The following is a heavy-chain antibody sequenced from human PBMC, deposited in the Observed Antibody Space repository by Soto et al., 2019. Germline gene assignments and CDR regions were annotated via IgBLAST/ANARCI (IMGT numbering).Heavy chain of an antibody. CDR3: ASGYYDSSAHLIDY. D-gene: IGHD3-22*01. J-gene: IGHJ4*02. CDR1: GFTFSDYY. CDR2: ISSSGSTI. Sequence: PGGSLRLSCAASGFTFSDYYMSWIRQAPGKGLEWVSYISSSGSTIYYADSVKGRFTISRDNAKNSLYLQMNSLRAEDTAVYYCASGYYDSSAHLIDYWGQGTLVTVYS. V-gene: IGHV3-11*01.